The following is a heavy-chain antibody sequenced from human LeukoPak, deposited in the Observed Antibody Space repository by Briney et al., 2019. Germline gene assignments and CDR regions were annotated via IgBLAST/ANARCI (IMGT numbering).Heavy chain of an antibody. J-gene: IGHJ4*02. CDR3: ATDSLGIAAAGRAKFDY. Sequence: ASVKVSCKVSGYTLTELSMHWVRQAPGKGLEWMGGFDPEDGETIYAQKFQGRVTMTEDTSTDTAYMELSSLRSEDTAVYYCATDSLGIAAAGRAKFDYWGQGTLVTASS. CDR1: GYTLTELS. CDR2: FDPEDGET. V-gene: IGHV1-24*01. D-gene: IGHD6-13*01.